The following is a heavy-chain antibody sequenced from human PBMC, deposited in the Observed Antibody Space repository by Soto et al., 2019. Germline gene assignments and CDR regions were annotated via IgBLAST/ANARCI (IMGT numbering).Heavy chain of an antibody. J-gene: IGHJ6*03. CDR3: ARDRVKQQLPKYYYYMDV. CDR2: ISSSSSTI. D-gene: IGHD6-13*01. CDR1: GFTFSSYS. Sequence: GGSLRLSCAASGFTFSSYSMNWVRQAPGKGLEWVSYISSSSSTIYYADSVKGRFTISRENAKNSLYLQMNSLRAEDTAVYYCARDRVKQQLPKYYYYMDVWGKGTTVTVSS. V-gene: IGHV3-48*01.